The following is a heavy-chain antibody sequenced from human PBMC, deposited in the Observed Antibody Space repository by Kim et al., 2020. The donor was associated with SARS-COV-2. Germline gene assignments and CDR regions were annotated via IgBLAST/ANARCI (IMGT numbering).Heavy chain of an antibody. Sequence: SETLSLTCAVYGGSFSGYYWSWIRQPPGKGLEWIGEINHSGSTNYNPSLKSRVTISVDTSKNQFSLKLSSVTAADTAVYYCARAVAGYSSPSGTKIYYY. CDR2: INHSGST. J-gene: IGHJ6*01. D-gene: IGHD6-6*01. CDR3: ARAVAGYSSPSGTKIYYY. CDR1: GGSFSGYY. V-gene: IGHV4-34*01.